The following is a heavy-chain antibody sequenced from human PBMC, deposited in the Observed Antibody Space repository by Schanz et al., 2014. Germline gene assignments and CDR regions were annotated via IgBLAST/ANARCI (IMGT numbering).Heavy chain of an antibody. CDR3: TTFNNRDALYI. Sequence: EVRLVESGGGLVEPGGSLRLSCSGSGFTFSEVYMSWVRQAPGKGLEWVGSIENNANGATTDYAAPVKGRFTVSRDDSRNTLYLQMNALRTDDTALYYCTTFNNRDALYIWGQGTMVSVSS. V-gene: IGHV3-15*04. J-gene: IGHJ3*02. CDR2: IENNANGATT. D-gene: IGHD1-20*01. CDR1: GFTFSEVY.